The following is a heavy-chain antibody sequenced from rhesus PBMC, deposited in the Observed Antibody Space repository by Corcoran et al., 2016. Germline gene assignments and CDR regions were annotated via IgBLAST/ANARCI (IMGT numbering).Heavy chain of an antibody. D-gene: IGHD6-25*01. CDR3: ARDIAAALFDY. V-gene: IGHV4-76*01. CDR2: IYGSSGST. J-gene: IGHJ4*01. Sequence: QVQLQESGPGVVKPSETLSLTCAVSGGSISGGYDWSWIRQPPGKGLEWIGYIYGSSGSTNYNPSLKNPVTYLKDASKNEFSLTLSSVAAADTAVYYCARDIAAALFDYWGQGVLVTVSS. CDR1: GGSISGGYD.